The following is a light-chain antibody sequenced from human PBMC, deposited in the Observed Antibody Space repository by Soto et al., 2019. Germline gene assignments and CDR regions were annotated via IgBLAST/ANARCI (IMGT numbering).Light chain of an antibody. J-gene: IGKJ1*01. CDR1: QSISGW. V-gene: IGKV1-5*01. CDR2: DAS. CDR3: QQYITYST. Sequence: DIQITQSPSTLSASVGDRVTITCRASQSISGWLAWYQRKPGKAPKLLIYDASSLESGVSSRFSGSGSGTEFTLTISSLQPDDFATYYCQQYITYSTFGQGTKVDIK.